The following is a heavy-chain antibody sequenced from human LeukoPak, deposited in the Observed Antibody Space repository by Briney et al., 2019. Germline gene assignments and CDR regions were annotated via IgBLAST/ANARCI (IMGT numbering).Heavy chain of an antibody. CDR3: GKPTRRGDGYIYDDVFDI. J-gene: IGHJ3*02. V-gene: IGHV5-51*01. Sequence: GESLKISCKGSGYSFPNYWIGWVRQMPGKGLEWMGIIYPSDSDTRYSPSFQGQVTILADKSLSTAYLQWSSLKASDTAMYYCGKPTRRGDGYIYDDVFDIWGKGTLVTFS. CDR2: IYPSDSDT. D-gene: IGHD5-24*01. CDR1: GYSFPNYW.